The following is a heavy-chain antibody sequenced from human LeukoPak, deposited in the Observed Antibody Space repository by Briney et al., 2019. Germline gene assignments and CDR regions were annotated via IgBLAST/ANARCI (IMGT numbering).Heavy chain of an antibody. Sequence: GASVKVSCKASGYTFTSYDINWVRQATGQGLEWIGWMNPNSGNTGYAQKFQGRVTMTRNTSISTAYMELSSLRSEDTAVYYCARGGDSLATTYYYYYYGMDVWGQGTTVTVSS. D-gene: IGHD5-12*01. CDR2: MNPNSGNT. CDR3: ARGGDSLATTYYYYYYGMDV. J-gene: IGHJ6*02. CDR1: GYTFTSYD. V-gene: IGHV1-8*01.